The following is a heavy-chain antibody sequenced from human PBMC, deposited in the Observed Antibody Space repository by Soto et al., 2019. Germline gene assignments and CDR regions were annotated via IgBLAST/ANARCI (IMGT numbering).Heavy chain of an antibody. V-gene: IGHV4-30-4*01. CDR3: ARDRRFGELFPSPYFDY. D-gene: IGHD3-10*01. Sequence: SETLSLTCTVSGGSISSGDYYWSWIRQPPGKGLEWIGYIYYSGSTYYNPSLKSRVTISVDTSKNQFSLKLSSVTAADTAVYYCARDRRFGELFPSPYFDYWGQGTLVTVSS. CDR1: GGSISSGDYY. J-gene: IGHJ4*02. CDR2: IYYSGST.